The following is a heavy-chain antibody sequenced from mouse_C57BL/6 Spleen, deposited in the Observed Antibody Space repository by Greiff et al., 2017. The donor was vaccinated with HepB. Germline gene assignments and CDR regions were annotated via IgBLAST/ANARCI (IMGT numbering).Heavy chain of an antibody. CDR1: GYTFTDYE. CDR3: TTYYSLVDY. J-gene: IGHJ2*01. CDR2: IDPETGGT. D-gene: IGHD1-1*02. Sequence: VKVVESGAELVRPGASVTLSCKASGYTFTDYEMHWVKQTPVHGLEWIGAIDPETGGTAYNQKFKGKAILTADKSSSTAYMELRSLTSEDSAVYYCTTYYSLVDYWGQGTTLTVSS. V-gene: IGHV1-15*01.